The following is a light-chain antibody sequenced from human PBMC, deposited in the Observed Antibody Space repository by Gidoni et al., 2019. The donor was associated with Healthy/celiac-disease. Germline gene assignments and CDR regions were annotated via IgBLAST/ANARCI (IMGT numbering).Light chain of an antibody. J-gene: IGKJ3*01. CDR2: DAS. V-gene: IGKV1-33*01. Sequence: DIQMTQSPSSLSASVGDRVTITCQASQDISIYLNWYQQKPGKAPKLLIYDASNLETGVPSRFSGSGSGTDFTFTISSLQPEDIATYYCQQYDNLPTTFGPGTKVDIK. CDR3: QQYDNLPTT. CDR1: QDISIY.